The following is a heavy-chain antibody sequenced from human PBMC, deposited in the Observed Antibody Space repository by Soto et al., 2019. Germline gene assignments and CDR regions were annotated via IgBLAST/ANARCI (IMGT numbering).Heavy chain of an antibody. Sequence: SQTLSLTCVISGDSVSSAGAAWNWIRQSPTRGLEWLGRTYYRSKWYDDYAVSVRSRIIINADTSKNQFSLQLNSVTPEDTAVYYCARGRSGLVVALFEYWGQGTLVTVSS. J-gene: IGHJ4*02. CDR2: TYYRSKWYD. CDR3: ARGRSGLVVALFEY. CDR1: GDSVSSAGAA. V-gene: IGHV6-1*01. D-gene: IGHD2-21*01.